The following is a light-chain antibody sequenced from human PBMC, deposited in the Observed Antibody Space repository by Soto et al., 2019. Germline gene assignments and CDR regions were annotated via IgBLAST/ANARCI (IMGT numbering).Light chain of an antibody. CDR3: QHYGSSPET. V-gene: IGKV3-20*01. CDR2: GTS. J-gene: IGKJ1*01. CDR1: QNVGFD. Sequence: EIVMTQSPATLSVSPGERATLSCRASQNVGFDLAWFQQKPGQAPRLLIYGTSIRATGIPARFSGSGSGTDFTLTISRLEPEDFAVYYCQHYGSSPETFGQGTTVDIK.